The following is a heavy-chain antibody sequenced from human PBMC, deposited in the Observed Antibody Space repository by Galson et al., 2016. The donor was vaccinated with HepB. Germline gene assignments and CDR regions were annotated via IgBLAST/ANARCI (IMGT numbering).Heavy chain of an antibody. Sequence: QSGAEVKKPGESLKISCKGSGYNFATYWIGWVRQMPGKGLEWMGIIYPDDSDTRYSPSFQGQVTISADKSISTACLQWTSLKASDPAMYYCARLRGFDAFEIWGQGTMVTVS. V-gene: IGHV5-51*01. J-gene: IGHJ3*02. D-gene: IGHD3-10*01. CDR1: GYNFATYW. CDR2: IYPDDSDT. CDR3: ARLRGFDAFEI.